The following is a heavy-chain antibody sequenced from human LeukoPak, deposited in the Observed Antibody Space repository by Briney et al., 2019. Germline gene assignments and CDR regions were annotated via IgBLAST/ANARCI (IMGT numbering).Heavy chain of an antibody. CDR2: ISGSGDTT. CDR1: GFIFSSYA. D-gene: IGHD3-22*01. CDR3: AKLSGDSSGIPY. V-gene: IGHV3-23*01. Sequence: GGSLRLSCAASGFIFSSYAMSWVRQAPGKGLEWVSTISGSGDTTYYADSVKGRFTISRDNSKNTLYLQMNSLRAEDTAVYYCAKLSGDSSGIPYWGQGTLVTVSS. J-gene: IGHJ4*02.